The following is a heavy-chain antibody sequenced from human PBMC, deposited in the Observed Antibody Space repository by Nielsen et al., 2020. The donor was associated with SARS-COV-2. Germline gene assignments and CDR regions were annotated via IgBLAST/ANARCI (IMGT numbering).Heavy chain of an antibody. CDR3: ARAKFGCFDP. CDR1: GFTFNSYS. Sequence: GESLKISCAASGFTFNSYSMNWVRQAPGKGLEWVSSISSSSSYIYYADSVKGRFTISRDNSKNTLYLQMNSLRAEDTAVYYCARAKFGCFDPWGQGTLVTVSS. CDR2: ISSSSSYI. V-gene: IGHV3-21*04. J-gene: IGHJ5*02. D-gene: IGHD3-10*01.